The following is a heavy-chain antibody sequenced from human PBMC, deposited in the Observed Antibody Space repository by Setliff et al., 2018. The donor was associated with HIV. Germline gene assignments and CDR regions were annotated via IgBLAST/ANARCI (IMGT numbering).Heavy chain of an antibody. J-gene: IGHJ5*02. V-gene: IGHV4-34*01. CDR2: INHSGST. CDR3: AREAPSEPTRYYNFWSGYPDWFDP. Sequence: SETLSLTCAVYGGSFSGYYWSWIRQPPGKGLEWIGEINHSGSTNYNPSLKSRVTISVDTSKNQFSLKLTSVTAADTAVYYCAREAPSEPTRYYNFWSGYPDWFDPWGPGTLVTRLL. CDR1: GGSFSGYY. D-gene: IGHD3-3*01.